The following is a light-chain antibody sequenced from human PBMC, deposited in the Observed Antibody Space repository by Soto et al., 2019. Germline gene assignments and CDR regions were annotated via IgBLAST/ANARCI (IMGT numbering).Light chain of an antibody. CDR3: QQRSNWPVT. CDR2: DAS. Sequence: EIVLTQSPATLSLSLGEGATLSCRASQSVTSYLDWYHQKPGQAPRLLIYDASNSATGIPARFSGSGSGTDFTLIISSLEPEDFAVYYCQQRSNWPVTFGLGTKVEV. V-gene: IGKV3-11*01. J-gene: IGKJ1*01. CDR1: QSVTSY.